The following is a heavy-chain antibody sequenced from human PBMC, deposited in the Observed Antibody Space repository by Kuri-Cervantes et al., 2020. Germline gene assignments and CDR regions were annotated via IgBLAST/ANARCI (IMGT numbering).Heavy chain of an antibody. CDR2: ISYDGSNK. V-gene: IGHV3-30*03. Sequence: LSLTCAASGFTFSSYVMSWVRQAPGKGLEWVAVISYDGSNKYYADSVKGRFTISRDNAKNSLYLQMNSLRAEDTAVYYCAREVGVTIFGVVIPAYYYYGMDVWGQGTTVTVSS. CDR3: AREVGVTIFGVVIPAYYYYGMDV. D-gene: IGHD3-3*01. CDR1: GFTFSSYV. J-gene: IGHJ6*02.